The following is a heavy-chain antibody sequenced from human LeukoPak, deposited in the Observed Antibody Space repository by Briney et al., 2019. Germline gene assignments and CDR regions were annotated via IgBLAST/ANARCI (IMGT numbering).Heavy chain of an antibody. Sequence: SETLSLTCTVSGGSISSGGYYWSWIRQHPGKGLEWIRYIYYSGSTYYNPSLKSRVTISVDTSKNQFSLKLSSVTAADTAVYYCARELPPPLLNYDSSGYYGAFDIWGQGTMVTVSS. CDR1: GGSISSGGYY. CDR2: IYYSGST. D-gene: IGHD3-22*01. J-gene: IGHJ3*02. V-gene: IGHV4-31*03. CDR3: ARELPPPLLNYDSSGYYGAFDI.